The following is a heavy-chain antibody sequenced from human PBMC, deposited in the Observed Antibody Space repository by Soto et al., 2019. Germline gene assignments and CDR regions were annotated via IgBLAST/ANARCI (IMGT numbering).Heavy chain of an antibody. V-gene: IGHV2-5*02. Sequence: SGPTLVNPTQTLTLTCTFSGFSLTTSGVCVGWIRQPPGKALEWLALICWDGDKRYSPSLKSRLTITKDTSKDQVVLTMTDMAPVDTATYYCAHLYDFWSTYPPLGFEYWGQGTLVTVSS. CDR1: GFSLTTSGVC. D-gene: IGHD3-3*01. J-gene: IGHJ4*02. CDR3: AHLYDFWSTYPPLGFEY. CDR2: ICWDGDK.